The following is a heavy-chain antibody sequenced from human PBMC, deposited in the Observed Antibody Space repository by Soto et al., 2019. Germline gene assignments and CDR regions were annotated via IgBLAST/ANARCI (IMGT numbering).Heavy chain of an antibody. CDR1: GGSISSYY. CDR3: ASMGYHYGSGSYPLDY. J-gene: IGHJ4*02. D-gene: IGHD3-10*01. Sequence: SETLSLTCADSGGSISSYYWTWIRQPPGKGLEWIGFMYNSGSTHYNPSLKSRVTISLDTSKNQFSLNLRSVTAADTAVYYCASMGYHYGSGSYPLDYWGQGTLVTVSS. V-gene: IGHV4-59*08. CDR2: MYNSGST.